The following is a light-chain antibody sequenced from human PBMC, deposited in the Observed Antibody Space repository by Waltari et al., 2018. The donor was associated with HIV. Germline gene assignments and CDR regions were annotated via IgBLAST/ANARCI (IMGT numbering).Light chain of an antibody. Sequence: SSELTQDPAVSVALGQTVKIACLGDSVRKYYASWYRLRPGTAPQLLVYGKNSRPSGIPDRFSASSSGNRAFLTITGARAEDEADYYCACWDRSGDYILFGGGTSLTGL. CDR3: ACWDRSGDYIL. CDR2: GKN. CDR1: SVRKYY. J-gene: IGLJ2*01. V-gene: IGLV3-19*01.